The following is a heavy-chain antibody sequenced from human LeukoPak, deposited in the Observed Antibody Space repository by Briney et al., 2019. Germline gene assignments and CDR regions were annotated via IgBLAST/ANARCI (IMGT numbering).Heavy chain of an antibody. J-gene: IGHJ3*02. CDR2: IYYSGST. CDR1: GGSISSYY. CDR3: ARYDSSGYYSDNDAFDI. D-gene: IGHD3-22*01. V-gene: IGHV4-59*01. Sequence: SETLSLTCTVSGGSISSYYWSWIRQPPGKGLEWIGYIYYSGSTNYNPSLKSRVTISVDTSKNQFSLKLSSVTAADTAVYNCARYDSSGYYSDNDAFDIWGQGTMVTVSS.